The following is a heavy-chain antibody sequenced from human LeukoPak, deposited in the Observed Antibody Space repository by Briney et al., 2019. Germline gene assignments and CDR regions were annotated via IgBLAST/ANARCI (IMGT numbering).Heavy chain of an antibody. V-gene: IGHV1-18*01. Sequence: ASVKVSCKASGYTFTSYGISWVRQAPGQGLEWMGWISAYNGHTNYAQKLQGRVTMTTDTSTSTAYMELRSLRSDDTAVYYCARNIVVVPAAMGGIYYYYMDVWGKGTTVTVSS. D-gene: IGHD2-2*01. CDR3: ARNIVVVPAAMGGIYYYYMDV. J-gene: IGHJ6*03. CDR1: GYTFTSYG. CDR2: ISAYNGHT.